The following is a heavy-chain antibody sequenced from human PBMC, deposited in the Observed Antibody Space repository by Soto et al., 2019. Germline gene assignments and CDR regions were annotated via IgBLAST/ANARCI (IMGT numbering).Heavy chain of an antibody. Sequence: PGGSLRLSCAASGFTVSTKYMSWVRQAPGKGLEWVSVISGSGGSTYYADSVKGRFTISRDNSKNTLYLQMNSLRAEDTAVYYCAKDPYDSSGYYYEALDYWGQGTLVTVSS. J-gene: IGHJ4*02. V-gene: IGHV3-23*01. CDR2: ISGSGGST. D-gene: IGHD3-22*01. CDR3: AKDPYDSSGYYYEALDY. CDR1: GFTVSTKY.